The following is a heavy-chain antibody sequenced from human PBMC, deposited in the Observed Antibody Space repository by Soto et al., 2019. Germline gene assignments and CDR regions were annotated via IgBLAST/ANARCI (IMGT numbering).Heavy chain of an antibody. CDR3: AREGYSSGWDGY. J-gene: IGHJ4*02. CDR2: ISAYNGNT. V-gene: IGHV1-18*01. CDR1: GYTFTSYG. D-gene: IGHD6-19*01. Sequence: QVQLVQSGAEVKKPGASVKVSCKASGYTFTSYGISWVRQAPGQGLEWMGWISAYNGNTNYVQKLQGRVTMTTDTSRSTAQLALRSLRSDDTAVYSCAREGYSSGWDGYWRQGTLVTVSS.